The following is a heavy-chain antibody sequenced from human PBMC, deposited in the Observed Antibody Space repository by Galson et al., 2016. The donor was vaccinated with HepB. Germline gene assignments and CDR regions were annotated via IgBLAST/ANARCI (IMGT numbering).Heavy chain of an antibody. CDR1: GFIFTSSA. CDR2: IVVGSGKT. V-gene: IGHV1-58*02. J-gene: IGHJ6*02. Sequence: SVKVSCKASGFIFTSSAMQWVRQARGQRLEWIGRIVVGSGKTNYAQMFQERVTITRDMSTTTASLELTSLRSEDTAVYYCAASPNSHYSHMEVWGQGTTVTVSS. D-gene: IGHD2-21*01. CDR3: AASPNSHYSHMEV.